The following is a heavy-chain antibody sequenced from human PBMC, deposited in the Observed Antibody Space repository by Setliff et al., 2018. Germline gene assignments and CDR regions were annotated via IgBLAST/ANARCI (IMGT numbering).Heavy chain of an antibody. CDR2: IYKSGTT. Sequence: LETLSLTCNVSGDSMYGYYWSWIRQPPGKGLEWIGYIYKSGTTKYNPSLGSRISMSVDTSKNQFSLNLNYVTTADTAVYYCARDQFSSGWYGAPESYFDRWGQGVLVTVSS. CDR3: ARDQFSSGWYGAPESYFDR. CDR1: GDSMYGYY. J-gene: IGHJ4*02. D-gene: IGHD6-19*01. V-gene: IGHV4-59*01.